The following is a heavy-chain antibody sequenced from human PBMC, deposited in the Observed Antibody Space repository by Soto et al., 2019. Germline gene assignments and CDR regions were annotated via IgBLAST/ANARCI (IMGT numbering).Heavy chain of an antibody. CDR2: ISYDGSNK. Sequence: GGSLRLSCAASGFTFSGSAMHWVRQASGKGLEWVAVISYDGSNKYYADSVKGRFTISRDNSKNTLYLQMNSLRAEDTAVYYCAKVQVTPIPEDQYYYYGMDVWGQGTTVTVSS. CDR1: GFTFSGSA. V-gene: IGHV3-30*04. J-gene: IGHJ6*02. D-gene: IGHD2-21*02. CDR3: AKVQVTPIPEDQYYYYGMDV.